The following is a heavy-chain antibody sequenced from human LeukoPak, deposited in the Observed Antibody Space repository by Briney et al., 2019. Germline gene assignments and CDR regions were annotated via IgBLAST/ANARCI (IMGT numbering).Heavy chain of an antibody. V-gene: IGHV1-69*13. Sequence: SVKVSCKASGYTFSGYYMHWVRQAPGQGLEWMGGIIPIFGTANYAQKFQGRVTITADESTSTAYMELSSLRSEDTAVYYCASSGYPNYYYYYMDVWGKGTTVTISS. D-gene: IGHD3-22*01. CDR2: IIPIFGTA. CDR1: GYTFSGYY. CDR3: ASSGYPNYYYYYMDV. J-gene: IGHJ6*03.